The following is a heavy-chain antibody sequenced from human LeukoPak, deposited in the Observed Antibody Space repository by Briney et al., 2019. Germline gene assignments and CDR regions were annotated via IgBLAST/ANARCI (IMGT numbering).Heavy chain of an antibody. J-gene: IGHJ4*02. V-gene: IGHV3-48*01. D-gene: IGHD6-13*01. CDR2: ISSSSSTI. CDR3: ARRQQVFDY. CDR1: GFTFNTYT. Sequence: PGGSLRLSCAASGFTFNTYTMNWVRQAPGKGLEWVSYISSSSSTIYYADSVRGRFTISRDNAKNSLYLQMNSLRAEDTAVYYCARRQQVFDYWGQGTLVTVSS.